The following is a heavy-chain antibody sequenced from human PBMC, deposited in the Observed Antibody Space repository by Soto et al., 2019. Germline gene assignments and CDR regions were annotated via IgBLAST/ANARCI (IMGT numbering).Heavy chain of an antibody. V-gene: IGHV3-13*01. Sequence: PGGSLRLSCAASGFTVSSFDMHWVRQVPGKGLEWVSSLGIGGATSYSDSVKGRFIISRDNVDNSLYLQMNSVRVEDTAVYYCARGSSGWYEMDSWGQGTLVTVSS. CDR2: LGIGGAT. D-gene: IGHD6-19*01. CDR1: GFTVSSFD. J-gene: IGHJ4*02. CDR3: ARGSSGWYEMDS.